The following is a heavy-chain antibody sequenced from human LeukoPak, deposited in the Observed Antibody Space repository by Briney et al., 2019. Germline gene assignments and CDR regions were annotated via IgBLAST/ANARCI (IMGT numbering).Heavy chain of an antibody. CDR3: AKGYSSGWFRRFDP. CDR2: IYYSGSS. Sequence: SETVSLTCTVSGGSIRSGDYYWRWNRQPQGKGLEGIGYIYYSGSSYYNPSLKSRVTISVDTSKNQFSLKLSSVTAADTAVYYCAKGYSSGWFRRFDPWGQGTLVTVSS. J-gene: IGHJ5*02. D-gene: IGHD6-19*01. V-gene: IGHV4-30-4*08. CDR1: GGSIRSGDYY.